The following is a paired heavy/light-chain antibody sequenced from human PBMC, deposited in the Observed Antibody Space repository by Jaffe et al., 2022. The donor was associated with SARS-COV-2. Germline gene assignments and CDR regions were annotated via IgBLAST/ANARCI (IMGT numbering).Heavy chain of an antibody. V-gene: IGHV3-74*01. CDR2: IKTDGTYT. CDR3: AGGDSGYLGA. D-gene: IGHD3-22*01. J-gene: IGHJ5*02. CDR1: GFTFTSYW. Sequence: EVQLVESGGGLVQPGGSLRLSCAASGFTFTSYWMHWVRQAPGKGLVWVSRIKTDGTYTTYADSVKGRFTISRDNAKSTLYLQMNSLRAEDTAVYYCAGGDSGYLGAWGQGTLVTVSS.
Light chain of an antibody. Sequence: EVVLTQSPGTLSLSPGEGATLSCRASQSVSNNYLAWYQQKPGQAPRLLIYHASSRATGIPDRFSGSGSGTDFTLTISRLEPEDFAVYYCQHYITAALAFGGGTKVEIK. CDR3: QHYITAALA. CDR1: QSVSNNY. V-gene: IGKV3-20*01. CDR2: HAS. J-gene: IGKJ4*01.